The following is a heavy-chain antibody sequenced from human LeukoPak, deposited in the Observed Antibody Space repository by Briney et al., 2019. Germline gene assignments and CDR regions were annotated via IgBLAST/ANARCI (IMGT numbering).Heavy chain of an antibody. D-gene: IGHD2-21*02. Sequence: SVKVSCKASGGAFTNYAINWVRQAPGQGLEWMGRVIPILGVENYAQKFQGRVTITADTSTSAAYMELSSLRSEDTAVYYCAREGRSSYCGGDCYYWGQGTLVTVSS. CDR3: AREGRSSYCGGDCYY. J-gene: IGHJ4*02. V-gene: IGHV1-69*04. CDR1: GGAFTNYA. CDR2: VIPILGVE.